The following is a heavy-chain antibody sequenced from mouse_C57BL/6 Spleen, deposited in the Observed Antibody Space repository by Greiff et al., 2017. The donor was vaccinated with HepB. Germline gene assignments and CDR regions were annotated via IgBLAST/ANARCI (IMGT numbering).Heavy chain of an antibody. V-gene: IGHV14-4*01. CDR3: TTSSFITTVDY. CDR2: IDPENGDT. CDR1: GFNIKDDY. J-gene: IGHJ2*01. Sequence: VTLKVSGAELVRPGASVKLSCTASGFNIKDDYMHWVKQRPEQGLEWIGWIDPENGDTEYASKFQGKATITADTSSNTAYLQLSSLTSEDTAVYYCTTSSFITTVDYWGQGTTLTVSS. D-gene: IGHD1-1*01.